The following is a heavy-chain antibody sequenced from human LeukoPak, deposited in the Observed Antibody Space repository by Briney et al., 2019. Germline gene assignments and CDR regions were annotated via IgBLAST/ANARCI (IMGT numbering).Heavy chain of an antibody. Sequence: GESLKISCKGSGYSFSNYWIAWVRQMPGRGLEWMGIIYPGDSETRYSPPFQGQVTISADKSISTAYLQWSSLKASDTAMYYCARGDSSSWYAYWGQGTLVTVSS. CDR3: ARGDSSSWYAY. D-gene: IGHD6-13*01. CDR1: GYSFSNYW. J-gene: IGHJ4*02. V-gene: IGHV5-51*01. CDR2: IYPGDSET.